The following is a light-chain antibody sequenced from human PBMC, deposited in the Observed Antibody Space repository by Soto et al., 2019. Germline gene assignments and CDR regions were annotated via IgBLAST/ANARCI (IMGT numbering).Light chain of an antibody. Sequence: ELVMTQSPATLSVSPGERATLSCRASQSVSSNLAWYQQKPGQAPRLLIYGASTRATGIPARFSGSGSGTEFTLTISSLQSEDFAVYYCQQYNNWGYTFGPGTKVDIK. J-gene: IGKJ3*01. V-gene: IGKV3-15*01. CDR1: QSVSSN. CDR3: QQYNNWGYT. CDR2: GAS.